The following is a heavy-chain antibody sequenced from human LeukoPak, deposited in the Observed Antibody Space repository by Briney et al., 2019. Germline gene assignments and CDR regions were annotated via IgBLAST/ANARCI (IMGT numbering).Heavy chain of an antibody. CDR1: GFTFSSYA. CDR2: ISSNGGST. J-gene: IGHJ5*02. D-gene: IGHD6-6*01. Sequence: PGGSLRLSCAVSGFTFSSYAMHWVRQAPGKGLGYVSAISSNGGSTYYANSVKGRFTISRDNSKNTLYLQMGSLRAEDMAVYYCARAKGSIAARLGWFDPWGQGTLVTVSS. V-gene: IGHV3-64*01. CDR3: ARAKGSIAARLGWFDP.